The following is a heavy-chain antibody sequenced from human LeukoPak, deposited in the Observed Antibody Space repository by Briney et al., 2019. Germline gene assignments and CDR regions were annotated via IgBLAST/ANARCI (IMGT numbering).Heavy chain of an antibody. J-gene: IGHJ4*02. Sequence: SETLSLTCTVSGGSISSYYWSWIRQPPGKGLEWIGYIYYSGSTNYNPSLKSRVTISVDTSKNQFSLKLSSLPAADTAVYYCAGASGVWFGEFRGGFDYWGQGTLVTVSS. CDR1: GGSISSYY. CDR2: IYYSGST. D-gene: IGHD3-10*01. V-gene: IGHV4-59*12. CDR3: AGASGVWFGEFRGGFDY.